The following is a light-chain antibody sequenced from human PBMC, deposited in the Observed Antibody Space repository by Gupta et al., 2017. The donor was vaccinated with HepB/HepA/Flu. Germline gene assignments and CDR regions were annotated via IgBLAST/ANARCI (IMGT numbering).Light chain of an antibody. CDR2: RGS. CDR1: PSLVHNGGATN. J-gene: IGKJ2*01. Sequence: EVSLTHSPLSLPVTLGQPASISCNSSPSLVHNGGATNLDWFQQRPAQSPRRLIYRGSNRDSGVPDRFSGGGSGTYFTLRISRVEAEDVGVYYCCQYTYGPHTFGQGTKLEIK. CDR3: CQYTYGPHT. V-gene: IGKV2-30*02.